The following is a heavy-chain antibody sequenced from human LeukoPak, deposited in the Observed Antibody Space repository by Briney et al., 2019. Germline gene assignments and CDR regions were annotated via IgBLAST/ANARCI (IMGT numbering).Heavy chain of an antibody. CDR1: GGTFSSYA. Sequence: SVKVSCKASGGTFSSYAISWGRQAPGQGLEWMGGIIPIFGTANYAQKFQGRVTITADESTSTAYMELSSLRSEDTAVYYCARDREYSSSSLNYWGQGTLVTVSS. D-gene: IGHD6-6*01. CDR2: IIPIFGTA. J-gene: IGHJ4*02. V-gene: IGHV1-69*01. CDR3: ARDREYSSSSLNY.